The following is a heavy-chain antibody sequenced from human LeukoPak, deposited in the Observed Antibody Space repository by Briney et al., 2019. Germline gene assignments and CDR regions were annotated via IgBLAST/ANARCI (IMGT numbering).Heavy chain of an antibody. V-gene: IGHV3-53*01. Sequence: GGSLRLSCAASGFTVSSNYMSWVRQAPGKGLEWVSVIYSGGSTYYADSVKGRFTISRDNSKNTLYLQMNSLRAEDTAVYYCAGGNGDYLGTGAFDIWGQGTMVTVSS. CDR1: GFTVSSNY. CDR2: IYSGGST. J-gene: IGHJ3*02. D-gene: IGHD4-17*01. CDR3: AGGNGDYLGTGAFDI.